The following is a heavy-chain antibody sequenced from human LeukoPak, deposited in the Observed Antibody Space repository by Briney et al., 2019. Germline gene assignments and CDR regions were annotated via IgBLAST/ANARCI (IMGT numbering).Heavy chain of an antibody. D-gene: IGHD2-15*01. Sequence: GASVKVSCKASGYTFTSYDINWVRQATGQGLEWMGWMNPNSGNTGYAQKFQGRVTMTRNTSISTAYMELSSLRSEDTAVYYCANGLTNRLLVGSVKPTYYYYRDVWGKGTTVTLPS. J-gene: IGHJ6*03. CDR2: MNPNSGNT. CDR1: GYTFTSYD. CDR3: ANGLTNRLLVGSVKPTYYYYRDV. V-gene: IGHV1-8*01.